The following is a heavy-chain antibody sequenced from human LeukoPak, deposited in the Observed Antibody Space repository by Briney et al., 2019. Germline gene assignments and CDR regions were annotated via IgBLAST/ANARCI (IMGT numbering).Heavy chain of an antibody. CDR1: GYIFTNYW. Sequence: GESLKISCKGSGYIFTNYWIAWVRQMPGKGLEWMGIINPVNSGTTYSPSFRGQVTTSVDKSIETAYLQWSSLEVSDTAIYYCARHDLPVGCTSSSCPYGSWFDPWGRGTQVTVSP. CDR3: ARHDLPVGCTSSSCPYGSWFDP. D-gene: IGHD2-2*01. J-gene: IGHJ5*02. V-gene: IGHV5-51*01. CDR2: INPVNSGT.